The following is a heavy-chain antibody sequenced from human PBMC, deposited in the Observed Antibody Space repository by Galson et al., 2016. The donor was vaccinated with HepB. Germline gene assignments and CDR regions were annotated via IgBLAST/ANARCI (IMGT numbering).Heavy chain of an antibody. CDR3: ARVYGDYFDY. D-gene: IGHD4/OR15-4a*01. V-gene: IGHV4-31*03. CDR2: IYYSGTT. J-gene: IGHJ4*02. CDR1: GGSISLYY. Sequence: TLSLTCTVSGGSISLYYWSWIRQHPGKGLEWIGYIYYSGTTYYNPSLKSRVIISIDTSKNQFSLNLSSVTAADTAVYYCARVYGDYFDYWGQGALAIVSS.